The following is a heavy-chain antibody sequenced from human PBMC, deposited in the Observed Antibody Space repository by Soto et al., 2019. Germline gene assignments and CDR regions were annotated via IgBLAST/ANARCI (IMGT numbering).Heavy chain of an antibody. V-gene: IGHV1-69*02. CDR1: GGTFSSYT. Sequence: QVQLVQSGAEVKKPGSSVKVSCKASGGTFSSYTISWVRQAPGQGLEWMGRIIPIHGIANYAQKCQGRVTITADKATSTAYVELSSLRSEDKGVDYGARVWFGELETDACDIWGQGTMDTVSS. CDR2: IIPIHGIA. D-gene: IGHD3-10*01. CDR3: ARVWFGELETDACDI. J-gene: IGHJ3*02.